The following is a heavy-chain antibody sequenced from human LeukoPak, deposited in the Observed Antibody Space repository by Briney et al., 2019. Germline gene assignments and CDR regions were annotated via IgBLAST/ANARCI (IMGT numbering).Heavy chain of an antibody. Sequence: PGGSLRLSCVASGLIFSNYWMHWVRQAPGKGLVWVSRINSDGSSTTYADSVMGRFTISRDNAKNTLYLQMNSLRAEDTAVYYCARDRLLEDRDYHYYYYMDVWGIGTTVTVSS. V-gene: IGHV3-74*01. D-gene: IGHD1-1*01. CDR2: INSDGSST. CDR1: GLIFSNYW. J-gene: IGHJ6*03. CDR3: ARDRLLEDRDYHYYYYMDV.